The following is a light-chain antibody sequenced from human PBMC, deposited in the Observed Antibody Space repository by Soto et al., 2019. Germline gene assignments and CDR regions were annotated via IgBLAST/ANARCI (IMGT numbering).Light chain of an antibody. J-gene: IGLJ2*01. CDR2: DVS. CDR1: SSDVGGYNY. V-gene: IGLV2-14*01. CDR3: SSYTSSSTLV. Sequence: QSALTQPASVSGSPGQSITISCTGTSSDVGGYNYVSWYQQHPGKAPKLMIYDVSNRPSGVSNRFSVSKSGNTASLPISGLQAEDEADYYCSSYTSSSTLVFGGGTQLNVL.